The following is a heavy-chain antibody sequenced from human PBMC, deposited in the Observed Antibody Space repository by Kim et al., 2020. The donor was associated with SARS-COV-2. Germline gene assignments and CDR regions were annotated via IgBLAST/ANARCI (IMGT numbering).Heavy chain of an antibody. V-gene: IGHV3-33*06. Sequence: GRFTISRDNSKNTLYLQMNSLRAEDTAGYYCAKGGSALYVGGSYIGMDVWGQGTTVTVSS. J-gene: IGHJ6*02. D-gene: IGHD3-16*01. CDR3: AKGGSALYVGGSYIGMDV.